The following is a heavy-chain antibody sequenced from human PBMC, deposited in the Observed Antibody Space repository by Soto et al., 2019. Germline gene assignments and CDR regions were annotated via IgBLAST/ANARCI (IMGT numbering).Heavy chain of an antibody. J-gene: IGHJ4*02. CDR2: IIPIFGTA. D-gene: IGHD6-19*01. Sequence: GXSVKISFKASVGTFSIYAIRWVRQAPGQGLEWMGGIIPIFGTANYAQKFQGRVTITADESTSTAYMELSSLRSEDTAVYYCARMIAVAGTQGYYFDYWGQGSLVTVSS. CDR1: VGTFSIYA. CDR3: ARMIAVAGTQGYYFDY. V-gene: IGHV1-69*13.